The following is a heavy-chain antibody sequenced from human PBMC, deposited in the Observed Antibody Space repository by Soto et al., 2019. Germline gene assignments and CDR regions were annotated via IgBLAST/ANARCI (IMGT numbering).Heavy chain of an antibody. D-gene: IGHD3-3*01. CDR1: GFSLSTSGMR. CDR3: ARMNYDFWSGYPATDYGMDV. V-gene: IGHV2-70*04. Sequence: SGPRLVNPXQTLTLTCTFSGFSLSTSGMRVSWIRQPPGKALEWLARIDWDDDKFYSTSLKTRLTISKDTSKNQVVLTMTNMDPVDTATYYCARMNYDFWSGYPATDYGMDVWGQGTTVTVSS. J-gene: IGHJ6*02. CDR2: IDWDDDK.